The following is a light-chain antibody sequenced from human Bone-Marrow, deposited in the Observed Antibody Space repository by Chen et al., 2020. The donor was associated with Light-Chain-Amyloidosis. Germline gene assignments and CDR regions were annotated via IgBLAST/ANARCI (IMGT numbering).Light chain of an antibody. V-gene: IGLV1-40*01. J-gene: IGLJ2*01. CDR1: SSNIGAGYD. CDR2: GDT. Sequence: QSVLTQSPSVSGAPGQRVIISCSGSSSNIGAGYDVHWYQQIPGTAPKLLIYGDTNRPSGVPDRFSGCKSGTSAYLAIAGLQAEDEAHYFCQSDDSSLSGVVFGGGAKLTVL. CDR3: QSDDSSLSGVV.